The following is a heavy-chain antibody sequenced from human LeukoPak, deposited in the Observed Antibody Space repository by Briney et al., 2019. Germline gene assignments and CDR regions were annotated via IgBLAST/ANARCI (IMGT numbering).Heavy chain of an antibody. CDR3: ARGNSQYYFGY. J-gene: IGHJ4*02. V-gene: IGHV3-53*01. D-gene: IGHD4-23*01. CDR2: IYSGGST. CDR1: GFTVSSNY. Sequence: GGSLRLSCAASGFTVSSNYMSWVRQAPGKGLEWVSVIYSGGSTYYADSVKGRFTISRDNSKNTLYLQMNSLRAEDTAAYYCARGNSQYYFGYWGQGTLVTVSS.